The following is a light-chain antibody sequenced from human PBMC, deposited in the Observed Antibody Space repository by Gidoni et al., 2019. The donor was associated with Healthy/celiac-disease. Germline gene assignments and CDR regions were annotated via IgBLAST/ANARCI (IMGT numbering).Light chain of an antibody. CDR3: QQRSNWPWT. CDR2: DAS. J-gene: IGKJ1*01. CDR1: QSVSSY. V-gene: IGKV3-11*01. Sequence: PATLSLSPGERATLSCRASQSVSSYLAWYQQKPGQAPKLLIYDASNRATGIPARFSGSGSGTDFTLTISSLEPEDFAVYYCQQRSNWPWTFGQGTKVEIK.